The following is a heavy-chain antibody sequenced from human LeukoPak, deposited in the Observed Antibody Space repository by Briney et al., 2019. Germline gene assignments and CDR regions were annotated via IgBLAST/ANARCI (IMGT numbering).Heavy chain of an antibody. CDR2: IYCTGNT. J-gene: IGHJ5*02. CDR1: GYSISSGYY. D-gene: IGHD4-23*01. V-gene: IGHV4-38-2*02. Sequence: SETLSLTCTVSGYSISSGYYWGWIRQPPGKGLEWIGSIYCTGNTYYNPSLKSRLTISVDTSKNQFSLKLRSVTAADTAVYYCARQGGLRWYPYNWFDPWGQGTQVTVSS. CDR3: ARQGGLRWYPYNWFDP.